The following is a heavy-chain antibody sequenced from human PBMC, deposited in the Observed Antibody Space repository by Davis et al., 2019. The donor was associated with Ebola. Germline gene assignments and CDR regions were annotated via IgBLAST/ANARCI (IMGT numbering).Heavy chain of an antibody. J-gene: IGHJ6*03. CDR3: ARDSMGTREDYYYYYYMDV. D-gene: IGHD1-14*01. Sequence: GESLKISCAASGFTFSSYAMHWVRQAPGKGLEWVAVISYDGSNKYYADSVKGRFTISRDNSKNTLYLQMNSLRAEDTAVYYCARDSMGTREDYYYYYYMDVWGKGTTVTVSS. CDR1: GFTFSSYA. V-gene: IGHV3-30-3*01. CDR2: ISYDGSNK.